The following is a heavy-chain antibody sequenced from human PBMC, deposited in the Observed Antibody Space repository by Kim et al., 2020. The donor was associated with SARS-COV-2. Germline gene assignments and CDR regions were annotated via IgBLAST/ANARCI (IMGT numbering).Heavy chain of an antibody. CDR3: ARDLLHSGYDY. V-gene: IGHV1-3*01. D-gene: IGHD5-12*01. Sequence: NIKYSRKFQGRTTLPWDTSASTAYMELRALTSEDTAVYYCARDLLHSGYDYWGQGTLVTVSS. J-gene: IGHJ4*02. CDR2: NI.